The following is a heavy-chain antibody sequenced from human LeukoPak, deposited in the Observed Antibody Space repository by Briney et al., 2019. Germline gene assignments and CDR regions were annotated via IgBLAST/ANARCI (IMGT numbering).Heavy chain of an antibody. V-gene: IGHV4-4*09. CDR3: ARHLSGYSNYDWYYYYMDV. J-gene: IGHJ6*03. CDR2: IYTSGST. D-gene: IGHD4-11*01. Sequence: PSETLSLTCTVSGGSISSYYWSWIRQPPGKGLEWIGYIYTSGSTNYNPSLKSRVTISVDTSKNQFSLKLSSVTAADTAVYYCARHLSGYSNYDWYYYYMDVWGKGTTVTVSS. CDR1: GGSISSYY.